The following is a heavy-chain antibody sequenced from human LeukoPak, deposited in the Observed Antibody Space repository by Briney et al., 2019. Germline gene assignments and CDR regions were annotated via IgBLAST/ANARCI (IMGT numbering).Heavy chain of an antibody. J-gene: IGHJ4*02. Sequence: PGGSLRLSCAASGFTFSSFAMSWVRQAPGQGLEWVSLIGSGGGTTYYADSVKGRFTISRDNSKNTLFLQISSLRAEETAVYYCATSLRAGRYYFDYWGQGTLVTVSS. CDR3: ATSLRAGRYYFDY. CDR1: GFTFSSFA. CDR2: IGSGGGTT. V-gene: IGHV3-23*01. D-gene: IGHD6-19*01.